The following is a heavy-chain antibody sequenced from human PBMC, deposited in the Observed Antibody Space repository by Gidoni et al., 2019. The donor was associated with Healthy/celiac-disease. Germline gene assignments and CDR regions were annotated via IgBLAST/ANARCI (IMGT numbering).Heavy chain of an antibody. CDR2: ISYDGSNK. Sequence: QVQLVESGGGVVQPGRSLSPSCAAFGFPFSSYAMHWVPQAPGKGLERVAVISYDGSNKYYADSVKGRFTSSRDNTKNTLYLQMNSLRAEDTAVYYCERDGIIVVVPAAIGAQAAGMDVWGQGTTVTVSS. CDR1: GFPFSSYA. J-gene: IGHJ6*02. CDR3: ERDGIIVVVPAAIGAQAAGMDV. D-gene: IGHD2-2*01. V-gene: IGHV3-30-3*01.